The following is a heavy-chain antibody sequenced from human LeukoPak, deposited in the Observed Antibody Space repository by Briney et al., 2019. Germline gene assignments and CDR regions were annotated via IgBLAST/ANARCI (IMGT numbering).Heavy chain of an antibody. CDR2: IYPGNSDT. J-gene: IGHJ4*02. CDR3: ARFALTSSLDY. D-gene: IGHD6-13*01. Sequence: KPGESLKISCKGSGYSFTSYWIGWVRQVPGKGLEWLGLIYPGNSDTRYSPFFQGQVTFSVDTSISTAYLHWGGLKASDTAMYYCARFALTSSLDYWGQGTLVTVSS. CDR1: GYSFTSYW. V-gene: IGHV5-51*03.